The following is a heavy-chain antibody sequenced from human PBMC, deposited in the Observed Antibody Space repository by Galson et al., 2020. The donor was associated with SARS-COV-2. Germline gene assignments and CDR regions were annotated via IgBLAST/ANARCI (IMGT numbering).Heavy chain of an antibody. D-gene: IGHD3-3*01. CDR1: GSTFSTYS. J-gene: IGHJ3*02. V-gene: IGHV3-21*01. Sequence: NSGGSLRPSCAASGSTFSTYSTNWVRQAPGKGLEWVSSISTTSSYIYYADSVKGRFTISRDNAKNSLYLQMNSLRAEDTAVYYCARAARIYYDFWGGYSDDAFYIWGQGAMVAVSS. CDR2: ISTTSSYI. CDR3: ARAARIYYDFWGGYSDDAFYI.